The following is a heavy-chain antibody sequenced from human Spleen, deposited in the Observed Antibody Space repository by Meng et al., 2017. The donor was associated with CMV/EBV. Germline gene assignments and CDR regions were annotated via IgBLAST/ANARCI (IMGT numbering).Heavy chain of an antibody. Sequence: GGSLRLSCAASGFIFSSYWMHWVRQAPGKGLVWVSRINSDGSSTSYADSVKGRFTISRDNAKNTLYLQMNSLRAVDTAVHYCARDRVPEPPLEWPQLWGEDFWGRGTLVTVSS. CDR3: ARDRVPEPPLEWPQLWGEDF. CDR2: INSDGSST. J-gene: IGHJ4*02. CDR1: GFIFSSYW. D-gene: IGHD5-18*01. V-gene: IGHV3-74*01.